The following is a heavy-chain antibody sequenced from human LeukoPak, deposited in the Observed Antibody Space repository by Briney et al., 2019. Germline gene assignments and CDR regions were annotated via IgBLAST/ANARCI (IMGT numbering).Heavy chain of an antibody. CDR2: ISVSAAT. CDR3: AKVIRASISVIVVVKASFDY. J-gene: IGHJ4*02. CDR1: GFSFSSYG. D-gene: IGHD3-22*01. V-gene: IGHV3-23*01. Sequence: GGSLRLSCAVSGFSFSSYGMSWVRQTPGKGLEWVSTISVSAATNYADSVKGRFTISRDNFKNTLYLQMKSLRAEDTAVYYCAKVIRASISVIVVVKASFDYWGQGSLVTVSS.